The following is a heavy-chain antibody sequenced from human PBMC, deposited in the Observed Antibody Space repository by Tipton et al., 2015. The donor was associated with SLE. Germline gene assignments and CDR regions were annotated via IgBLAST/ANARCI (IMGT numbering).Heavy chain of an antibody. CDR3: ARGIAGRRRGYYYGMDV. D-gene: IGHD3-10*01. CDR2: MNPNSGNSGNT. V-gene: IGHV1-8*01. Sequence: QLVQSGAEVKKPGASVKVSCKASGYTFTSYDINWVRQATGQGLEWMGWMNPNSGNSGNTGYAQKFQGRVTMTRNTSINTAYMELNSLRSDDTAVYYCARGIAGRRRGYYYGMDVWGQGTTVTVSS. J-gene: IGHJ6*02. CDR1: GYTFTSYD.